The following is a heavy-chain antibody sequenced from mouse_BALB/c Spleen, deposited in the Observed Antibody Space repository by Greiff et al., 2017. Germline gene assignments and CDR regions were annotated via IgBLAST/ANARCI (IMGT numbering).Heavy chain of an antibody. Sequence: EVQLVESGPGLVKPSQSLSLTCTVTGYSITSDYAWNWIRQFPGNKLEWMGYISYSGSTSYNPSLKNRISITRDTSKNQFFLKLNSVTTEDTATYYCARDRYYAMDYWGQGTSVTVSS. CDR2: ISYSGST. V-gene: IGHV3-2*02. CDR3: ARDRYYAMDY. CDR1: GYSITSDYA. D-gene: IGHD2-14*01. J-gene: IGHJ4*01.